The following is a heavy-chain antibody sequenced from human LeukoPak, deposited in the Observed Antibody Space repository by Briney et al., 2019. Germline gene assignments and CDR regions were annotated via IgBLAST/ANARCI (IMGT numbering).Heavy chain of an antibody. J-gene: IGHJ6*02. D-gene: IGHD6-19*01. Sequence: PGGSLRLSCAASGFTFDDYAMFWVRQAPGKGLEWVSGISWDSKNIGYAASVKGRFTISRDNAKNSLYLQLSSLRAEDTAFYYRARGNRDSSGFYYYYGMDVWGQGTTVTVSS. V-gene: IGHV3-9*01. CDR1: GFTFDDYA. CDR3: ARGNRDSSGFYYYYGMDV. CDR2: ISWDSKNI.